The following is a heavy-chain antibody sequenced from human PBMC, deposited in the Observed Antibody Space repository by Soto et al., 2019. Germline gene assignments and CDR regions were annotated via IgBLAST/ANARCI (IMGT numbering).Heavy chain of an antibody. CDR1: GFSLSNYG. CDR3: ETDKNSSPFHY. V-gene: IGHV3-33*01. J-gene: IGHJ4*02. Sequence: ESGGGVVQPGRSLRLSCAASGFSLSNYGMHWVRQAPGKGLEWVAVIWHDGSIQQYADSVKGRFTISRDNSKNTLSLQMNTLRPETTAIFYCETDKNSSPFHYWGPGTLFTVSS. D-gene: IGHD1-26*01. CDR2: IWHDGSIQ.